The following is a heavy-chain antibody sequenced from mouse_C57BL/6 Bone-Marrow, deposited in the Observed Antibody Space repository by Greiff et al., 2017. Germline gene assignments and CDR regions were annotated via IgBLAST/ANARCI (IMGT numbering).Heavy chain of an antibody. CDR1: GFTFSDYG. CDR2: ISNLAYSI. Sequence: EVQLVESGGGLVQPGGSLKLSCAASGFTFSDYGMAWVRQAPRKGPEWVAFISNLAYSIYYADTVTGRFTISRENAKNTLYLEMSSLRSEDTAMYYCARQGASIYYGNYEDAMDYWGQGTSVTVSS. D-gene: IGHD2-1*01. J-gene: IGHJ4*01. V-gene: IGHV5-15*01. CDR3: ARQGASIYYGNYEDAMDY.